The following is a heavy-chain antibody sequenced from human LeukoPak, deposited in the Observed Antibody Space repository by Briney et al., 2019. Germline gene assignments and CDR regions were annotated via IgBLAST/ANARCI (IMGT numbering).Heavy chain of an antibody. CDR1: GYTFANYW. CDR3: ARRAYGGNSPAYYFDY. V-gene: IGHV5-51*01. J-gene: IGHJ4*02. Sequence: GESLKISCKGSGYTFANYWIGWVRQMPAKGLEWMGIVYPGDSETRYSPSFQGQVTISADKSISTAYLQWHSLKASDTAIYYCARRAYGGNSPAYYFDYWGQGTLVTVSS. CDR2: VYPGDSET. D-gene: IGHD4-23*01.